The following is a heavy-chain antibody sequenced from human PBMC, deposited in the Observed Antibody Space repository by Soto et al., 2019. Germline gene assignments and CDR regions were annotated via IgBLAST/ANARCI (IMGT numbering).Heavy chain of an antibody. CDR1: GYTFTSYC. J-gene: IGHJ5*02. Sequence: ASVKVSCKASGYTFTSYCISWVRQAPGQGLEWMGWISAYNGNTNYAQKLQGRVTMTTDTSTSTAYMELRSLRSDDTAVYYCARDRGTYCGGDCYSRWFDPWGQGTLVTVSS. CDR2: ISAYNGNT. CDR3: ARDRGTYCGGDCYSRWFDP. D-gene: IGHD2-21*02. V-gene: IGHV1-18*01.